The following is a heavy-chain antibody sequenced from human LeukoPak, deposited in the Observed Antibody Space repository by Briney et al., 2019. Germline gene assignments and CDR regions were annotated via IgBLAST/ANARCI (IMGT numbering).Heavy chain of an antibody. CDR2: ISYDGSNK. CDR1: GFTFSSYA. Sequence: GRSLRLSCAASGFTFSSYAMHWVRQAPGKGLEWVAVISYDGSNKYYADSVKGRFTISRDNSKNTLYLQMNSLRAEDTAAYYCARDKFDILTGIFDYWGQGTLVTVSS. J-gene: IGHJ4*02. CDR3: ARDKFDILTGIFDY. D-gene: IGHD3-9*01. V-gene: IGHV3-30*04.